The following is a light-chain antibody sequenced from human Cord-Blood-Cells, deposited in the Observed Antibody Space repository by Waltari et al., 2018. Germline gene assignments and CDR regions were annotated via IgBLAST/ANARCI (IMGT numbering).Light chain of an antibody. CDR3: QQYNNWPLYT. V-gene: IGKV3-15*01. CDR2: GPS. J-gene: IGKJ2*01. Sequence: EIVLTQSPATLSVSPGERATLSCRASQSVSSNLAWYQQKPGQAPRLLIYGPSTRATGIPARFSGSGSEAEFTLTISSLHSEDFAVYFCQQYNNWPLYTFGQGTKLEIK. CDR1: QSVSSN.